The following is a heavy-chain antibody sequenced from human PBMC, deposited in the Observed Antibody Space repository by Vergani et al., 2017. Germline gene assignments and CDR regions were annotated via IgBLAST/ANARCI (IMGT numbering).Heavy chain of an antibody. CDR1: GYTFTSNY. CDR2: INPSGGST. V-gene: IGHV1-46*03. CDR3: ARGGSYIVVVPAAIF. J-gene: IGHJ4*02. Sequence: QVQLVQSGAEVKKPGASVKVSCKASGYTFTSNYMHWVRQAPGQGLEWMGIINPSGGSTSYAQKFQGRVTMTRDTSTSTVYMELSSLRSEDTAVYYCARGGSYIVVVPAAIFWGQGTLVTVSS. D-gene: IGHD2-2*01.